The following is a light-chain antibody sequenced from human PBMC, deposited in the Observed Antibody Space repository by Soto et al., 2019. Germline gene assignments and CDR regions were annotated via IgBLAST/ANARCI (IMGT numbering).Light chain of an antibody. V-gene: IGKV1-9*01. CDR2: AAT. J-gene: IGKJ4*01. CDR3: QQVNSYPLT. CDR1: QGISKY. Sequence: DIHLTQSPSLLSASVGDRVTITCRASQGISKYVAWYQQKPGRAPKLLIYAATVLQGGVPSRFSGTGSATEFILTISGLQPVDFATYYCQQVNSYPLTFGGGTKV.